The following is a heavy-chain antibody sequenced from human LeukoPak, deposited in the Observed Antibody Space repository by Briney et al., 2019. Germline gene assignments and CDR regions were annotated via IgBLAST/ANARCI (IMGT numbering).Heavy chain of an antibody. J-gene: IGHJ5*02. Sequence: PSETLSLTCTVSGDSISGSNYHWGWIRQPPGKGLEWLGTVHHTGRAFYNPSLRGRPTVSVDTSKNEYSLKLSPVTAADTAVYYCAREPDAWGQGILVIVSS. V-gene: IGHV4-39*07. CDR1: GDSISGSNYH. CDR2: VHHTGRA. CDR3: AREPDA.